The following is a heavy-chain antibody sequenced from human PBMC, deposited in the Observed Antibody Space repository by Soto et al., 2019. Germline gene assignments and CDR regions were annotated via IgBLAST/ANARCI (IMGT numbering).Heavy chain of an antibody. CDR2: ISGSGGST. V-gene: IGHV3-23*01. CDR3: AKDNDRGVINYFDY. J-gene: IGHJ4*02. D-gene: IGHD3-10*02. Sequence: EVQLLESGGGLVQPGGSLRLSCAASGFTFSSYAMSWVRQAPGKGLEWVSAISGSGGSTYYADSVKGRFTISRDNSKNALYLQMNSLSAEDTAVYYCAKDNDRGVINYFDYWGQGTLVTVSS. CDR1: GFTFSSYA.